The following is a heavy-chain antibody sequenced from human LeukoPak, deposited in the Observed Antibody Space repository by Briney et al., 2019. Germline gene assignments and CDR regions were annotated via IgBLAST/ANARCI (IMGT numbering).Heavy chain of an antibody. CDR1: GFIVSSTY. D-gene: IGHD3-10*01. CDR3: TRDRAGTQSWVEFDL. Sequence: GGSLRLSCAASGFIVSSTYMSWVRQAPGKGLEWVSLIYTSGSTFYADSVMGRFTISRDNSKNTLFLQVNSLRAEDSAVYYCTRDRAGTQSWVEFDLWGQGTLVTVSS. J-gene: IGHJ5*02. CDR2: IYTSGST. V-gene: IGHV3-66*03.